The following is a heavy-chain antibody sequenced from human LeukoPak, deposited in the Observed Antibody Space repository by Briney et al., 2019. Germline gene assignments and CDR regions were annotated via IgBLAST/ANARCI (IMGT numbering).Heavy chain of an antibody. V-gene: IGHV1-18*04. CDR3: ARERGMVREVPSRPDY. CDR2: TSAYNGNT. CDR1: GYIFTSYG. D-gene: IGHD3-10*01. Sequence: GASVKASCKASGYIFTSYGISWVRQAPGQGLEWMGWTSAYNGNTNSAQQFQGRLSMSTDTSTSTAYMELRSLGSDDTAVYFCARERGMVREVPSRPDYWGQGTLVTVSA. J-gene: IGHJ4*02.